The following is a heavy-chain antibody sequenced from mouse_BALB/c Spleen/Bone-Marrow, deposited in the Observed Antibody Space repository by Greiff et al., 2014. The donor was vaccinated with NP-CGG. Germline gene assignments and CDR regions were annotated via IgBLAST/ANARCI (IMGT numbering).Heavy chain of an antibody. J-gene: IGHJ4*01. V-gene: IGHV1-14*01. CDR3: TRGVYYDYGEGAMDY. D-gene: IGHD2-4*01. CDR2: INPYNDGT. Sequence: VQLQQPGPELVKPGASVKMSCKASGYTFTSYVMHWVKQKPGQGLEWIGYINPYNDGTKYNEKFKGKATLTSDKSSSTAYMELSSLTSEDSAVYYCTRGVYYDYGEGAMDYWGQGSSVTDSS. CDR1: GYTFTSYV.